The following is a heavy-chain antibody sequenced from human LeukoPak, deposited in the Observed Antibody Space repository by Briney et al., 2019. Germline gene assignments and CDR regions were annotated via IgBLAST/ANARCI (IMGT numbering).Heavy chain of an antibody. CDR2: IYHSGST. D-gene: IGHD4-11*01. CDR1: GYSISSGYY. V-gene: IGHV4-38-2*01. CDR3: ASLLITTVTTGSFDY. Sequence: SETLSLTCAVSGYSISSGYYWGWIRQPPGKGLEWIGSIYHSGSTYYNPSLKSRVTISVDTSKNQFSLKLSSVTAADTAVYYCASLLITTVTTGSFDYWGQGTLVTVSS. J-gene: IGHJ4*02.